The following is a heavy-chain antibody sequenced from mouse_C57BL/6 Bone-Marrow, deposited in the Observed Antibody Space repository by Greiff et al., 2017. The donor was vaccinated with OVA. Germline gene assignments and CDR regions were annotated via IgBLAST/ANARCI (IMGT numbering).Heavy chain of an antibody. CDR1: GYAFSSSW. V-gene: IGHV1-82*01. J-gene: IGHJ1*03. CDR3: ARGVDYGSSYWYFDV. Sequence: VKLQESGPELVKPGASVKISCKASGYAFSSSWMNWVKQRPGKGLEWIGRLYPGDGDTNYNGKFKGKATLTADKSSSTAYMQLSSLTSEDSAVYFCARGVDYGSSYWYFDVWGTGTTVTVSS. D-gene: IGHD1-1*01. CDR2: LYPGDGDT.